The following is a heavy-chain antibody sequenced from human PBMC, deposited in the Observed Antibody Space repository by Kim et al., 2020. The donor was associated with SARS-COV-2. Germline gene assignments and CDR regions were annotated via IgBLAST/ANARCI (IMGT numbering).Heavy chain of an antibody. J-gene: IGHJ3*02. Sequence: AAAGKGRFTITGDNAKNTLYLQMNSLRAEDTAVYYCAKLVVVAAQDAFDIWGQGTMVTVSS. CDR3: AKLVVVAAQDAFDI. V-gene: IGHV3-23*01. D-gene: IGHD2-15*01.